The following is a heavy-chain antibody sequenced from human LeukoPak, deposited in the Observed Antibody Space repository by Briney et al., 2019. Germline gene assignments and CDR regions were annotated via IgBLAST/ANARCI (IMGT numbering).Heavy chain of an antibody. Sequence: SVKVSCKASGGTFSSYAISWVRQAPGQGLEWMGGIIPIFGTANYAQKSQGRVTITADESTSTAYMELSSLRSEDTAVYYCARVGATSRGFDYWGQGTLVTVSS. J-gene: IGHJ4*02. CDR2: IIPIFGTA. CDR3: ARVGATSRGFDY. V-gene: IGHV1-69*13. D-gene: IGHD1-26*01. CDR1: GGTFSSYA.